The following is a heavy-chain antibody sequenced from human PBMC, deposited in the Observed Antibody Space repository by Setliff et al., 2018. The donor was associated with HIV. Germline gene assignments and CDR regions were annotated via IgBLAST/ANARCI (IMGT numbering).Heavy chain of an antibody. D-gene: IGHD4-17*01. J-gene: IGHJ4*02. CDR2: VTPDGSEM. CDR3: ARDGNGGNDY. V-gene: IGHV3-7*01. Sequence: PGGSLRLSCAASGFMFGVDWMSWVRQTPGKGLEWVASVTPDGSEMYYVDSVKGRFTISRDNAKNSLFLQMKSLRAEDTGVYYCARDGNGGNDYWGQGTLVTVSS. CDR1: GFMFGVDW.